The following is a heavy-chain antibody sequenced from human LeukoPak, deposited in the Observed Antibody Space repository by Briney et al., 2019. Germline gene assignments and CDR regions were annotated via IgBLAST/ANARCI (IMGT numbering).Heavy chain of an antibody. CDR3: ARGLQRPLFDWLLGPGY. CDR2: ISSSSSTI. V-gene: IGHV3-48*04. CDR1: GFTFSSYS. D-gene: IGHD3-9*01. J-gene: IGHJ4*02. Sequence: GGSLRLSCAASGFTFSSYSMNWVRQAPGKGLEWVSYISSSSSTIYYADFVKGRFTISRDNAKNALYLQMNSLRAEDTAVYYCARGLQRPLFDWLLGPGYWGQGTLVTVSS.